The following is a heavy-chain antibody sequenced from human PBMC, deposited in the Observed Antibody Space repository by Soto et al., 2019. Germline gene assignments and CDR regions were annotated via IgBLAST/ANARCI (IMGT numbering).Heavy chain of an antibody. CDR2: INHSGST. D-gene: IGHD3-10*01. J-gene: IGHJ4*02. CDR3: ARGRRYYYGSGTVPLDY. Sequence: ASETLSLTCAVYGGSFSGYYWSWIRQPPGKGLEWIGEINHSGSTNYNPSLKSRVTISVDTSKNQFSLKLSSVTAADTAVYYCARGRRYYYGSGTVPLDYWGQGTLVTVSS. CDR1: GGSFSGYY. V-gene: IGHV4-34*01.